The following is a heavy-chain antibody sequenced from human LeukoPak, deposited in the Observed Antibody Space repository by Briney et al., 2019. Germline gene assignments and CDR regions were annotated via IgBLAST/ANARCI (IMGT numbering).Heavy chain of an antibody. CDR2: INPNSGGT. CDR3: ARDLSSYYYDSSGYYSGTFDY. V-gene: IGHV1-2*02. Sequence: ASVKVSCKASGYTFTGYYMHWVRQAPGQGLEWMGWINPNSGGTNYAQKFQGRVTMTRDTSISTAYMELSRLRSDDTAVYYCARDLSSYYYDSSGYYSGTFDYWGQGTLVTVSS. J-gene: IGHJ4*02. D-gene: IGHD3-22*01. CDR1: GYTFTGYY.